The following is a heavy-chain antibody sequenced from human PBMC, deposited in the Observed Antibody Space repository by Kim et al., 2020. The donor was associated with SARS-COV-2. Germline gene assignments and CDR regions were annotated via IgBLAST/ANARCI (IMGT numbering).Heavy chain of an antibody. V-gene: IGHV4-39*01. D-gene: IGHD2-15*01. J-gene: IGHJ6*02. CDR3: ARNRGCSGGSCYSQYYYYGMDV. CDR1: GGSISSSSYY. CDR2: IYYSGST. Sequence: SETLSLTCTVSGGSISSSSYYWGWIRQPPGKGLEWIGSIYYSGSTYYNPSLKSRVTISVDTSKNQFSLKLSSVTAADTAVYYCARNRGCSGGSCYSQYYYYGMDVWGQGTTVTVSS.